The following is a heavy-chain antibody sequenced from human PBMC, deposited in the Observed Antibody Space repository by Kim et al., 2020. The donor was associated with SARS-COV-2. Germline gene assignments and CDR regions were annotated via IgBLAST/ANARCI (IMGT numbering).Heavy chain of an antibody. J-gene: IGHJ4*02. CDR1: GGSFSGYY. CDR2: INHSGST. D-gene: IGHD6-19*01. V-gene: IGHV4-34*01. CDR3: ARGGKWLVRGADFDY. Sequence: SETLSLTCAVYGGSFSGYYWSWIRQPPGKGLEWIGEINHSGSTNYNPSLKSRVTISVDTSKNQFSLKLSSVTAADTAVYYCARGGKWLVRGADFDYWGQGTLVTVSS.